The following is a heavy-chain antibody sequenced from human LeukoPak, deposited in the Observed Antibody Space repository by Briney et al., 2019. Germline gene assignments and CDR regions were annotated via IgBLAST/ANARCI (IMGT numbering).Heavy chain of an antibody. V-gene: IGHV4-34*01. CDR3: ARRGSVTHRFDY. CDR2: IDHSGST. J-gene: IGHJ4*02. Sequence: SETLSLTCAVYGGSFSAYYWSWIRQPPGKGLEWIGEIDHSGSTNYNPSLKSRVTISVDTSKNQISLKLNSVTAADTAVYYCARRGSVTHRFDYWGQGTLVTVSS. D-gene: IGHD4-23*01. CDR1: GGSFSAYY.